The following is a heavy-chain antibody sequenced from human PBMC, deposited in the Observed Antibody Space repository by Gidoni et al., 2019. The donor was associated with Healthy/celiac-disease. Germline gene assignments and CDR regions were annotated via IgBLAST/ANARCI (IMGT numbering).Heavy chain of an antibody. J-gene: IGHJ5*02. V-gene: IGHV4-34*01. D-gene: IGHD2-8*01. CDR3: ARARMGWFDP. CDR2: INHSAST. Sequence: QVQLQQCGAARLKPSETLSLTCPVYGGSFSGSYWSWIRQPPGKGLEWIGEINHSASTNDNPSLKSRVTISVDTSKNQFSLKLSSVTAADTAVYYCARARMGWFDPWGQGTLVTVSS. CDR1: GGSFSGSY.